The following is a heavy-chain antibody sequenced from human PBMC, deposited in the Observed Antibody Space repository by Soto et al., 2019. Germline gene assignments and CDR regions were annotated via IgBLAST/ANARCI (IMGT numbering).Heavy chain of an antibody. CDR2: NKTDGSST. Sequence: EVQLVESGGGLVQPGGSLRLSCAASAFSFSSYWIHWVRQAPGKGLVWVSRNKTDGSSTDYADSVKGRFTISRDNAKNTLYLQMNSLSAEDTAVYYCAKREGNTYGLFHWGQGTLVTVSS. V-gene: IGHV3-74*01. CDR3: AKREGNTYGLFH. J-gene: IGHJ4*02. CDR1: AFSFSSYW. D-gene: IGHD5-18*01.